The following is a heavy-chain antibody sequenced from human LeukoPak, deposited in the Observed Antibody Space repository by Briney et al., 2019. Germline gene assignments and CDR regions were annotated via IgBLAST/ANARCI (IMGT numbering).Heavy chain of an antibody. J-gene: IGHJ4*02. CDR3: ARTRWLQASDY. D-gene: IGHD5-24*01. CDR2: IYYSGIT. Sequence: SETLSLTCTVSGDSIRSSSYYWGWIRQPPGKGLEWIGSIYYSGITYYNPSLKSRVTISVDTSKNQFSLKLSSVTAADTAVYYCARTRWLQASDYWGQGTLVTVSS. CDR1: GDSIRSSSYY. V-gene: IGHV4-39*01.